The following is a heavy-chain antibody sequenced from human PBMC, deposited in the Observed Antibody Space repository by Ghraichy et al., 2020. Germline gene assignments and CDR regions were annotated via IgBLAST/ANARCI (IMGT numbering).Heavy chain of an antibody. CDR3: VRRIDS. Sequence: SLRLSCAASGFTFSSDGMNWVHQAPGKGLEWISYISGSSSTIHYADSVKGRFTISRDNAKNSVFLQMNSLRGEDTALYYCVRRIDSWGQGTLVTVSS. V-gene: IGHV3-48*01. CDR2: ISGSSSTI. J-gene: IGHJ5*01. CDR1: GFTFSSDG.